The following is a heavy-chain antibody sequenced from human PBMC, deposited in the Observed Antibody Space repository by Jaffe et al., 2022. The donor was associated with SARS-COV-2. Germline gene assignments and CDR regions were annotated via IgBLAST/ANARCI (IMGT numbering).Heavy chain of an antibody. CDR2: IYPGDSDT. CDR3: ARQRVDTAMVQRRPYYYYGMDV. D-gene: IGHD5-18*01. Sequence: EVQLVQSGAEVKKPGESLKISCKGSGYSFTSYWIGWVRQMPGKGLEWMGIIYPGDSDTRYSPSFQGQVTISADKSISTAYLQWSSLKASDTAMYYCARQRVDTAMVQRRPYYYYGMDVWGQGTTVTVSS. CDR1: GYSFTSYW. J-gene: IGHJ6*02. V-gene: IGHV5-51*01.